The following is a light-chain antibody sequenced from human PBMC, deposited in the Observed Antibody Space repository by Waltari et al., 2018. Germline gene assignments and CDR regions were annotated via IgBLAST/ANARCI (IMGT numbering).Light chain of an antibody. V-gene: IGLV7-46*01. CDR1: TGAVTSGLY. J-gene: IGLJ3*02. CDR2: DTR. Sequence: QAVVTQEPSLTVSPGQPVTPTCGSSTGAVTSGLYPYWFQQKPGQAPRTPIYDTRNKYSWTPAHFSGSLIGGKAALTLSGAQPEDEADYYCLLSYSGARVFGGGTKLTVL. CDR3: LLSYSGARV.